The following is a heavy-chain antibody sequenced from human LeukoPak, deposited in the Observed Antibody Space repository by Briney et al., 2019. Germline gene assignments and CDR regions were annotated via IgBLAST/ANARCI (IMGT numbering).Heavy chain of an antibody. CDR2: IYTSGST. CDR1: GGSISSGSYY. CDR3: ARAHTSLYYFDY. Sequence: SETLSLTCTVSGGSISSGSYYWSWIRQPAGKGLEWIGRIYTSGSTNYNPSLKSRVTISVDTSKNQFSLKLSSVTAADTAVYYCARAHTSLYYFDYWGQGTLVTVSS. J-gene: IGHJ4*02. D-gene: IGHD2-2*02. V-gene: IGHV4-61*02.